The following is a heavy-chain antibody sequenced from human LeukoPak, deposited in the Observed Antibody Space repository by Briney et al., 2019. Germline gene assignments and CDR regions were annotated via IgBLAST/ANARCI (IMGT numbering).Heavy chain of an antibody. V-gene: IGHV3-23*01. CDR2: ISYSGGT. J-gene: IGHJ4*02. Sequence: GGSLRLSCAASGFTFSSYAMSWVRQAPGKGLEWVSAISYSGGTYYTDSVKGRFTISRDNSKNTLYLQMNSLRAEDTAVYYCAKGSDGYCSGGSCYPFDYWGQGTLVTVSS. CDR1: GFTFSSYA. CDR3: AKGSDGYCSGGSCYPFDY. D-gene: IGHD2-15*01.